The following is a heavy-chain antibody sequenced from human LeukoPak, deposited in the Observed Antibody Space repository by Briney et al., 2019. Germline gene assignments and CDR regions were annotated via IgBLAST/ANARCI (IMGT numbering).Heavy chain of an antibody. CDR1: GGTFSSYT. J-gene: IGHJ3*02. V-gene: IGHV1-69*02. CDR2: IIPILGIA. CDR3: ARGMYYYDSSGYPAAFDI. Sequence: SVKVSCKASGGTFSSYTISWVRQAPGQGLEWMGRIIPILGIANYAQKFQGRVTITADKSTSTAYMELSSLRSEDTAVYYCARGMYYYDSSGYPAAFDIWGQGTMVTVSS. D-gene: IGHD3-22*01.